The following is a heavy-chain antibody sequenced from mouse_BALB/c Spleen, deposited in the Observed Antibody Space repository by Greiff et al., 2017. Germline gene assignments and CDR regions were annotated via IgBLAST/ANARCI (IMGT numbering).Heavy chain of an antibody. Sequence: EVQLQQSGAELVRPGASVKLSCTASGFNIKDYYMHWVKQRPEQGLEWIGWIEPENGDTEYAPKFQGKATMTADTSSNTTYLQLSSLTSEDTAVYYCERYGPGDYWGQGTSVTVSS. V-gene: IGHV14-4*02. D-gene: IGHD1-2*01. CDR1: GFNIKDYY. CDR2: IEPENGDT. J-gene: IGHJ4*01. CDR3: ERYGPGDY.